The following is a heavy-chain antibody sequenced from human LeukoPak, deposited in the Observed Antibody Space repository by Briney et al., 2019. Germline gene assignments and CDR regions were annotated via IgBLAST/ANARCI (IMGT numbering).Heavy chain of an antibody. J-gene: IGHJ4*02. D-gene: IGHD3-10*01. Sequence: GGSLRLSCAASGFTFSSYWMSWVRQAPGKGLEWVANIKQDGSEKFYVDSVKGRFTISRDNAKNSLLLQMDSLRAEDTAVYSCAKESSLLRGPLVIYYFDFWGQGTLVTVSS. V-gene: IGHV3-7*01. CDR3: AKESSLLRGPLVIYYFDF. CDR1: GFTFSSYW. CDR2: IKQDGSEK.